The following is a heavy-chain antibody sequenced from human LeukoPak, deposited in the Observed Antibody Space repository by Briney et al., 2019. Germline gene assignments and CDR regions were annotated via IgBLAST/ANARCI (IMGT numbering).Heavy chain of an antibody. Sequence: PGGSLRLACSASGFPFSSYAMHWVRQAPGKGLVYVSAISDSGGSTYYADSVKGRFTISRDNSKNTLYLQMSSLRAEDTAVYFCVRGSSFGPFDRYVWGQRTTVTVSS. CDR2: ISDSGGST. J-gene: IGHJ6*02. CDR1: GFPFSSYA. V-gene: IGHV3-64D*09. CDR3: VRGSSFGPFDRYV. D-gene: IGHD3-16*01.